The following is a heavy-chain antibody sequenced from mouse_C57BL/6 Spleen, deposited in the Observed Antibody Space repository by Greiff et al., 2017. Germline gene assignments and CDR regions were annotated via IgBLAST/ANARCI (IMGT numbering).Heavy chain of an antibody. CDR1: GYTFTSYW. V-gene: IGHV1-55*01. Sequence: QVQLQQSGAELVKPGASVKMSCKASGYTFTSYWITWVKQRPGQGLEWIGDIYPGSGSTNYNEKFKSKATLTVDTSSSTAYMQLSSLTSEDSAVYYCARSTGSSIYDGYFLAYWGQGTLVTVSA. J-gene: IGHJ3*01. D-gene: IGHD2-3*01. CDR2: IYPGSGST. CDR3: ARSTGSSIYDGYFLAY.